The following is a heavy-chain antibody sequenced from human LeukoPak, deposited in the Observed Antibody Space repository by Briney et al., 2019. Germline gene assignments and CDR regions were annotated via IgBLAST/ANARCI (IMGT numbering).Heavy chain of an antibody. CDR2: ISGSGGST. V-gene: IGHV3-23*01. Sequence: GGSLRLSCAASGFTFSDYYMSWIRQAPGKGLEWVSAISGSGGSTYYADSVKGRFTISRDNSKNTLYLQMNSLRAEDTAVYYCAKSSLRFLADDAFDIWGQGTMITVSS. J-gene: IGHJ3*02. CDR1: GFTFSDYY. CDR3: AKSSLRFLADDAFDI. D-gene: IGHD3-3*01.